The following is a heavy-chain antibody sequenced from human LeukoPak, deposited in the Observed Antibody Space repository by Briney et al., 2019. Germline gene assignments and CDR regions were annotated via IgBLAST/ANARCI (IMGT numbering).Heavy chain of an antibody. V-gene: IGHV3-30-3*01. J-gene: IGHJ3*02. Sequence: GGSLRLSCAASGFTFSSYAMHWVRQAPGKGLEWVAVISYDGSNKYYADSVKGRFTISRDNSKNTLYLQMNSLRAEDTAVYYCASSGGSCYVCLGAFDIWGQGTMVTVSS. D-gene: IGHD2-15*01. CDR3: ASSGGSCYVCLGAFDI. CDR2: ISYDGSNK. CDR1: GFTFSSYA.